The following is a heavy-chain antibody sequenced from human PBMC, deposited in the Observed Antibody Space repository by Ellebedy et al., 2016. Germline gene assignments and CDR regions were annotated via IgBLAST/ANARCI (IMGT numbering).Heavy chain of an antibody. CDR3: ARRGASWLGATTGFDY. D-gene: IGHD1-26*01. Sequence: SETLFLTXTVSGGSISSSSYYWGWIRQPPGKGLEWIGSIYYSGSTYYNPSLKSRVTISVDTSKNQFSLKLSSVTAADTAVYYCARRGASWLGATTGFDYWGQGTLVTVSS. V-gene: IGHV4-39*07. CDR2: IYYSGST. CDR1: GGSISSSSYY. J-gene: IGHJ4*02.